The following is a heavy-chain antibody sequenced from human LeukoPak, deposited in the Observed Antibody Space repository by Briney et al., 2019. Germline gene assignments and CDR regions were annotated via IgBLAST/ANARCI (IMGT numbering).Heavy chain of an antibody. J-gene: IGHJ4*02. CDR3: SRESGPFSLFGF. CDR2: ISLRGPT. Sequence: SGTLSLTCGVSGGSISGTNWWSWVRQPPGQGLEWIGEISLRGPTNYNPSLRSRLTMSLDESKNQVSLNLTSVTAADTAVYYCSRESGPFSLFGFWGQGTLVSVHS. CDR1: GGSISGTNW. D-gene: IGHD1-26*01. V-gene: IGHV4-4*02.